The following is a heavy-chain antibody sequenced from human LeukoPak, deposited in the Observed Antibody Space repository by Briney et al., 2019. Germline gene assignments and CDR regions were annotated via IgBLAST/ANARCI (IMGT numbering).Heavy chain of an antibody. Sequence: PGGSLRLSCAASGFTFSSYAMHWVRQAPGKGLEWVSSISSSSSYIYYADSVKGRFTISRDNAKNSLYLQMNSLRAEDTAVYYCARDRRYSYGGHYYYMDVWGKGTTVTVSS. CDR2: ISSSSSYI. V-gene: IGHV3-21*01. CDR3: ARDRRYSYGGHYYYMDV. J-gene: IGHJ6*03. CDR1: GFTFSSYA. D-gene: IGHD5-18*01.